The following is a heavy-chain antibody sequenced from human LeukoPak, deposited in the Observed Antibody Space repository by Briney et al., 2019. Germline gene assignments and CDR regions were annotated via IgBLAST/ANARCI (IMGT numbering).Heavy chain of an antibody. D-gene: IGHD3-16*01. CDR1: GGSISSGSYY. CDR2: IYTSGST. Sequence: KTSXTLSLTCTVSGGSISSGSYYWSWNRQPEGKGVEWIERIYTSGSTNENPSLKSRVTISEYTDKKKCALKLSSVPAADTAVYYCARLTYMGGAFDIWGQGTMVTVSS. J-gene: IGHJ3*02. CDR3: ARLTYMGGAFDI. V-gene: IGHV4-61*02.